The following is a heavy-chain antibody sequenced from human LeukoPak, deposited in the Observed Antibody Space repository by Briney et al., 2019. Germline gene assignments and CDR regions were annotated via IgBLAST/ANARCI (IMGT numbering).Heavy chain of an antibody. V-gene: IGHV1-24*01. D-gene: IGHD2-2*01. CDR3: ASSLPLGYCSSTSCPPAY. J-gene: IGHJ4*02. Sequence: VASVKVSCKASGYTLTELSMHWVRQAPGKGLEWMGGFDPEDGETIYAQKFQGRVTMTEDTSTDTAYMELSSLRSEDTAVYYCASSLPLGYCSSTSCPPAYRGQGTLVTVSS. CDR1: GYTLTELS. CDR2: FDPEDGET.